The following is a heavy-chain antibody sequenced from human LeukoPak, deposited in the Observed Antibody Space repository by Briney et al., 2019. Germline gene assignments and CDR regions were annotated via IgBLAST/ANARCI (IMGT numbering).Heavy chain of an antibody. D-gene: IGHD6-13*01. J-gene: IGHJ2*01. CDR1: GGSISSYY. CDR2: IYYSGST. Sequence: SETLSLTCTVSGGSISSYYWSWIRQPPGKGLEWIAYIYYSGSTDYNPSLKSRVTISVDTSKNQFSLKLSSVTAADTAVYYCARVLLRPNLKYSSSWYVQNVWYFDLWGRGTLVTVSS. CDR3: ARVLLRPNLKYSSSWYVQNVWYFDL. V-gene: IGHV4-59*12.